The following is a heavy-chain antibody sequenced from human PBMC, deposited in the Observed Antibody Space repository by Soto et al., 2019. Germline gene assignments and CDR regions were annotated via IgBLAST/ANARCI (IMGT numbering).Heavy chain of an antibody. CDR2: INHSGST. D-gene: IGHD2-2*02. CDR3: ARGHRKIVVVAAAITAAPEGYFDY. Sequence: QVQLQQWGAGLLKPSETLSLTCAVYGGSFSGYYWSWIRQPPGKGLEWMGEINHSGSTNYNPSLKSRVTRSVDMSKNQVSLKLSSVTAADTAVYYCARGHRKIVVVAAAITAAPEGYFDYWGQGTLVTVSS. J-gene: IGHJ4*02. CDR1: GGSFSGYY. V-gene: IGHV4-34*01.